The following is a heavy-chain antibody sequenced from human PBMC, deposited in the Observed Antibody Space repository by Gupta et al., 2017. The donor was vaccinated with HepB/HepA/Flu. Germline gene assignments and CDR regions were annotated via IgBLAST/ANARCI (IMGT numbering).Heavy chain of an antibody. CDR1: GGSIISSSFY. V-gene: IGHV4-39*01. D-gene: IGHD6-19*01. Sequence: QLHLQESGPGLVKPSETLSLNCTVSGGSIISSSFYWGWIRQPPGKGLEWIGSIYYSGSTFYKSSLKSRVNISVGTSKHQFSLKLSSVTAADTAVYYCARHGQWLGTTDVWGQGTTVTVSS. CDR3: ARHGQWLGTTDV. CDR2: IYYSGST. J-gene: IGHJ6*02.